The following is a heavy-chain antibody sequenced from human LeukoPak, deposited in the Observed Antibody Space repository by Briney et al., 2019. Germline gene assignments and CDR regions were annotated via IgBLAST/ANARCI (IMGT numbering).Heavy chain of an antibody. V-gene: IGHV1-18*04. Sequence: ASVKVSCKASGYTFTNYGISWVRQAPGQGLEWMGWISAYNGNTNYAQKLQGRVTMTTDTSTSTAYMELRSLRSDDTAVYYCARNYDILTGYSTGFYNWFDPWGQGTLVTVSS. J-gene: IGHJ5*02. D-gene: IGHD3-9*01. CDR1: GYTFTNYG. CDR2: ISAYNGNT. CDR3: ARNYDILTGYSTGFYNWFDP.